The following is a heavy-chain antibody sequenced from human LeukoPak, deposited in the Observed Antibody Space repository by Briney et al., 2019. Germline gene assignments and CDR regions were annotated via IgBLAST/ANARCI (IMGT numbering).Heavy chain of an antibody. D-gene: IGHD6-6*01. CDR1: GFTFSSYW. CDR2: IKTDGSST. J-gene: IGHJ5*02. Sequence: GGSLRLSCAASGFTFSSYWMHWVRQAPGKGLAWVSRIKTDGSSTRYADSVKGRFTISRDNAKNTLYLQMNSLRAEDTAVYYCARDLVDSSSSNWFDPWGQGTLVTVSS. CDR3: ARDLVDSSSSNWFDP. V-gene: IGHV3-74*01.